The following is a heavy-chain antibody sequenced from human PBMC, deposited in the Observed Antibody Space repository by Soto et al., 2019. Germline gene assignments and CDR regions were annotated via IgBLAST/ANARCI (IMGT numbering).Heavy chain of an antibody. CDR3: ARRPYASSGSYSLVFAI. V-gene: IGHV5-10-1*01. D-gene: IGHD3-22*01. Sequence: PGEARKISCKGSGYSFTSYWISWVRQMPGKGLEWMGRIDPSDSYTNYSPSFQGHVTISADKSISTAYLQWSSLKASDTAMYYCARRPYASSGSYSLVFAIWGQGTIVPVSS. CDR1: GYSFTSYW. CDR2: IDPSDSYT. J-gene: IGHJ3*02.